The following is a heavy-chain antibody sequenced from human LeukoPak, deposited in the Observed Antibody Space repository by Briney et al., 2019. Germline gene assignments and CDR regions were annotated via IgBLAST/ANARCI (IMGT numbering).Heavy chain of an antibody. Sequence: GGSLRLSCAASGFTFSSYSMNWVRQAPGKGLEWVSYISSSSSTIYYADSVKGRFTISRDNAKNSLYLQMNSLRAEDTAVYYCARVGRWFGESYYMDVWGKGTTVTVSS. CDR2: ISSSSSTI. CDR3: ARVGRWFGESYYMDV. CDR1: GFTFSSYS. D-gene: IGHD3-10*01. V-gene: IGHV3-48*01. J-gene: IGHJ6*03.